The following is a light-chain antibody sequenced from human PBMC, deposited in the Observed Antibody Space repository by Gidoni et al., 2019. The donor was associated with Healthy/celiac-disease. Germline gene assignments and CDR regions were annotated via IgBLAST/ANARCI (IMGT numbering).Light chain of an antibody. CDR2: GSS. CDR3: QQYGSSPYT. Sequence: EIVLTQSPGTLSLSPGERATLSCRASQSVSSSYLAWYQQKPGQAPRLLIYGSSSRATGIPDRLSGSGSGTDFTITISRLEPEDFAVYYCQQYGSSPYTFGQGTKLEIK. J-gene: IGKJ2*01. CDR1: QSVSSSY. V-gene: IGKV3-20*01.